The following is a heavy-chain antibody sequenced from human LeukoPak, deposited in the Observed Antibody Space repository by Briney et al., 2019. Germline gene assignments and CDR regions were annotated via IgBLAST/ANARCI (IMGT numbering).Heavy chain of an antibody. D-gene: IGHD6-13*01. CDR3: VRTEAAGRYFDY. J-gene: IGHJ4*01. Sequence: SQTLSFTCAISGDSVSSNSACWNWIRQSPSRGLEWLGRTYYRSKWNYDYAGSVKTRIILTPDTSKNQFSLQLMSVTPEDTAVYYCVRTEAAGRYFDYWGHGTLVTVFS. CDR2: TYYRSKWNY. CDR1: GDSVSSNSAC. V-gene: IGHV6-1*01.